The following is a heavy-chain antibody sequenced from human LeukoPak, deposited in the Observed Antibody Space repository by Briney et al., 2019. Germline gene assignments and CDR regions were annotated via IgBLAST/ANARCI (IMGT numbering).Heavy chain of an antibody. CDR3: AREENCSSTSCFYNWFDP. J-gene: IGHJ5*02. V-gene: IGHV4-31*03. CDR1: GVSISSGGYY. Sequence: SETLSLTCTVSGVSISSGGYYWSWIRQHPGKGLEWIGYIYYSGSTYYNPSLKSRVTISVDTSKNQFSLKLSSVTAADTAVYYCAREENCSSTSCFYNWFDPWGQGTLVTVSS. D-gene: IGHD2-2*01. CDR2: IYYSGST.